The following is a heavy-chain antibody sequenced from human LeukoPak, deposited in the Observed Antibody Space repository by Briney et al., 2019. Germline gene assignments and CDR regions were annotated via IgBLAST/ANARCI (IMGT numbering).Heavy chain of an antibody. CDR3: ARDSNSGSGSYSDY. CDR1: GGTFSCYA. CDR2: IIPILGIG. D-gene: IGHD3-10*01. J-gene: IGHJ4*02. Sequence: SVKVSCKASGGTFSCYAISWVRQAPGQGLEWMGRIIPILGIGNYAQKFQGRVTITADKSTSTAYMELSSLRSEDTAVYYCARDSNSGSGSYSDYWGQGTLVTVSS. V-gene: IGHV1-69*04.